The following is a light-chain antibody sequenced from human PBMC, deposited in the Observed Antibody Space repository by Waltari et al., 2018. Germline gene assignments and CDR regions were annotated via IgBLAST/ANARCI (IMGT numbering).Light chain of an antibody. CDR2: EVS. V-gene: IGLV2-8*01. CDR3: SSYAGSNNVV. J-gene: IGLJ2*01. Sequence: QSALTQPPSASGSPGQSVTTSCTGTSSDVGRYNYVSWYQQHPGKAPKLMIYEVSKRPSGVPARLAGSKSGNTASLTVSGLQAEDEADYYCSSYAGSNNVVFGGGTKLTVL. CDR1: SSDVGRYNY.